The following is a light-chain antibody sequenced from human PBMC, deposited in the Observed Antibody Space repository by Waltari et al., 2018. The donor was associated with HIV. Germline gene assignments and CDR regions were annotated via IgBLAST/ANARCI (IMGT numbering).Light chain of an antibody. V-gene: IGLV7-46*01. CDR2: DTS. J-gene: IGLJ2*01. Sequence: QAVVTQEPSLTVSPGGTVTLTCSSSSGPVTSGHYPYWFQQKPGHAPRTLIYDTSSRQSWTPTRFSGSLLGGKAALTLSGAQPEDEAEYYCLLSYSGARPVVFGGGTKLTVL. CDR1: SGPVTSGHY. CDR3: LLSYSGARPVV.